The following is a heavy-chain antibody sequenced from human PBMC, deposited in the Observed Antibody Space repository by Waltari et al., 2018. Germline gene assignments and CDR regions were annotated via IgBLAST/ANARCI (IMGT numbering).Heavy chain of an antibody. CDR2: IYYSGST. V-gene: IGHV4-59*11. Sequence: QVQLQESGPGLVKPSETLSLTCTVSGGSISSHYWSWIRQPPGKGLEWIGYIYYSGSTNYNPSLKSRVTISVDTSKNQFSLKLSSVTAADTAVYYCARSPVAASFDYWGQGTLVTVSS. CDR3: ARSPVAASFDY. D-gene: IGHD6-19*01. CDR1: GGSISSHY. J-gene: IGHJ4*02.